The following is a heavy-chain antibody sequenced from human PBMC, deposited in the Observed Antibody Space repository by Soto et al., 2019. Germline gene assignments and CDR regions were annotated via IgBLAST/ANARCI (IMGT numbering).Heavy chain of an antibody. CDR3: ARDFGDNWNYASRVYYYYYGMDV. D-gene: IGHD1-7*01. J-gene: IGHJ6*02. CDR2: IIPIFGTA. Sequence: SVKVSCKASGGTFSSYAISWVRQAPGQGLEWMGGIIPIFGTANYAQKFQGRVTITADESTSTAYMELSSLRSEDTAVYYCARDFGDNWNYASRVYYYYYGMDVWGQGTTVPVS. CDR1: GGTFSSYA. V-gene: IGHV1-69*13.